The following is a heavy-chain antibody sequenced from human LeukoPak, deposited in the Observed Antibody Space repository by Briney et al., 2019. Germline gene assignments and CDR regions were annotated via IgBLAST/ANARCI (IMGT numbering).Heavy chain of an antibody. CDR2: INSDGSST. D-gene: IGHD6-13*01. CDR1: GFTFSSYW. CDR3: ARVYSSSWYRGGYYYMDV. V-gene: IGHV3-74*01. Sequence: GGSLRLSCAASGFTFSSYWMHWVRQAPGKGLVWVSRINSDGSSTSYADPVKGRFTISRDNAKNTLYLQMNSLRAEDTAVYYCARVYSSSWYRGGYYYMDVWGKGTTVTVSS. J-gene: IGHJ6*03.